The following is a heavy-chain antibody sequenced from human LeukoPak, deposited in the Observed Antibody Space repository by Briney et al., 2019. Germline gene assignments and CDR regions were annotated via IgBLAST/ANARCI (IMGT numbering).Heavy chain of an antibody. Sequence: SETLSLTCAVSGYSISSGFYWGWIRQPPGKGLEWIASIYHSGSTYYDPSLKSRVTISVDTSKNQFSLKLSSVTAADTAVYYCARDPYYYDDSGQGPFDYWGQGTLVTVSS. D-gene: IGHD3-22*01. J-gene: IGHJ4*02. CDR2: IYHSGST. CDR3: ARDPYYYDDSGQGPFDY. CDR1: GYSISSGFY. V-gene: IGHV4-38-2*02.